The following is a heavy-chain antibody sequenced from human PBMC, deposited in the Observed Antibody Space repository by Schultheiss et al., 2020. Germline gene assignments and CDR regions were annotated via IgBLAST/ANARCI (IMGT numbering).Heavy chain of an antibody. V-gene: IGHV4-61*02. CDR2: IYTSGST. J-gene: IGHJ5*02. CDR1: GGSISSGSYY. CDR3: ARSPHSSGWYGWFDP. Sequence: SETLSLTCTVSGGSISSGSYYWSWIRQPAGKGLEWIGRIYTSGSTNYNPSLKSRVTISVDTSKNQFSLKLSSVTAADTAVYYCARSPHSSGWYGWFDPWGQGTL. D-gene: IGHD6-19*01.